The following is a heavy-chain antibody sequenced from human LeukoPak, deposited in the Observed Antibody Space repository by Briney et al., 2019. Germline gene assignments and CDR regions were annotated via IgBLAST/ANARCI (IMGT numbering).Heavy chain of an antibody. CDR2: INPSGGST. J-gene: IGHJ4*02. CDR1: GYTFTSYY. V-gene: IGHV1-46*01. CDR3: ARDGTTSGSYDPWGDY. D-gene: IGHD1-26*01. Sequence: ASVKVSCKASGYTFTSYYIHWVRQAPGQGLEWMGIINPSGGSTSYAQKFQGRVTMTRDTSTSTVYMELSSLRSEDTAVYYCARDGTTSGSYDPWGDYWGQGTLVTVSS.